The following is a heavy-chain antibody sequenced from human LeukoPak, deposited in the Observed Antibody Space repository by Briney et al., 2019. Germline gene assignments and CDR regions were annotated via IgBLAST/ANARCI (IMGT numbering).Heavy chain of an antibody. J-gene: IGHJ5*02. D-gene: IGHD4-11*01. V-gene: IGHV4-61*01. CDR1: GGSISSSSYY. CDR3: ARVVDYSNSWFDP. CDR2: IYYSGST. Sequence: SETLSLTCTVSGGSISSSSYYWSWIRQPPGKGLEWIGYIYYSGSTNYNPSLKSRVTISVDTSKNQFSLKLSSVTAADTAVYYCARVVDYSNSWFDPWGQGTLVTVSS.